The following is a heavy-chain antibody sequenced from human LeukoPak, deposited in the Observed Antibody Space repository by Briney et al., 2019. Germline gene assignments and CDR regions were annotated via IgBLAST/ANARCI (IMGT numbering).Heavy chain of an antibody. CDR3: ARGRYDTSGYPDDF. CDR2: IYYSGST. D-gene: IGHD3-22*01. Sequence: SKTLSLTCTVSGGSITSYYWGWFRQPPGKGLEWIGYIYYSGSTNYNPSLKSRVTISVDTSKIQFSLKLSSVTAADTAVYYCARGRYDTSGYPDDFWGQGTLVTVSS. V-gene: IGHV4-59*08. J-gene: IGHJ4*02. CDR1: GGSITSYY.